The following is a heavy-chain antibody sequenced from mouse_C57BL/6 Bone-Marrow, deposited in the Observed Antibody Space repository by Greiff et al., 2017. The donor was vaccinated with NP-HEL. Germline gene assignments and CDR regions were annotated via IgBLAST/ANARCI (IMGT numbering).Heavy chain of an antibody. V-gene: IGHV14-4*01. CDR3: TTLGNSYAMDY. Sequence: VQLQQSGAELVRPGASVKLSCTASGFNFTDDYMHWVKQRPEQGLEWIGWIDPENGDTKYASKFQGKATITADTSSNTAYLQLSSLTSEDTAVYYCTTLGNSYAMDYWGQGTSVTVSA. CDR1: GFNFTDDY. CDR2: IDPENGDT. D-gene: IGHD2-1*01. J-gene: IGHJ4*01.